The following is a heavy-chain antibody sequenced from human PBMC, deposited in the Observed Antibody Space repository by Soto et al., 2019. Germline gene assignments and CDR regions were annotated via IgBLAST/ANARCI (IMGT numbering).Heavy chain of an antibody. CDR3: AHRVTLTSTWNCGAFDF. Sequence: QITLKESGPTLVKPTQPLTLTCSLSGFSITTSGVGVAWVRQPPGKALEWLAFTYWDDDNRYNPSLRTRLTTAKDASRNQVVLTMTNMDPADTATYYCAHRVTLTSTWNCGAFDFWGQGALVTVPS. CDR1: GFSITTSGVG. D-gene: IGHD1-1*01. CDR2: TYWDDDN. V-gene: IGHV2-5*02. J-gene: IGHJ3*01.